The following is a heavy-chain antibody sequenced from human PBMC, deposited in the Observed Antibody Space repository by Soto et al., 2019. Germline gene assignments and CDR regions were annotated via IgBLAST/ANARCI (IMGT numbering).Heavy chain of an antibody. CDR2: VYYSGST. Sequence: QLQLQESGPGLVRPSETLSLTCTVSGVSISGSRYYWGWIRQPPGRGLEWIGNVYYSGSTYYTPSLSSRVNLYVDTAKNQVPPNLNSVTAADTAVDYCARGGNPPSGSGIAYALDGWGQGTKVTVSS. CDR1: GVSISGSRYY. J-gene: IGHJ6*02. CDR3: ARGGNPPSGSGIAYALDG. V-gene: IGHV4-39*01. D-gene: IGHD1-26*01.